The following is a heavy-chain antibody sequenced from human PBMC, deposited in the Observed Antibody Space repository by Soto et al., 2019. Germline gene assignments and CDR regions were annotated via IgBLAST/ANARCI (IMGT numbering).Heavy chain of an antibody. CDR2: INAGNGDT. CDR3: ARRLKGNGDSPFDP. Sequence: ASVKVSCKASGYTFSNYAIHWVRQAPGQRLEWMGWINAGNGDTKYSQRFQGRVTITRDTSASTAYMELSGLRSEDTAVYYCARRLKGNGDSPFDPSGQATRVTVAS. V-gene: IGHV1-3*01. CDR1: GYTFSNYA. D-gene: IGHD4-17*01. J-gene: IGHJ5*02.